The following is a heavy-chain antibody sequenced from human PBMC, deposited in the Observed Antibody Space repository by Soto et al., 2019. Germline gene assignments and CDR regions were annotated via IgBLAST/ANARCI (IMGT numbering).Heavy chain of an antibody. V-gene: IGHV4-39*01. CDR2: IYYSGST. D-gene: IGHD6-13*01. CDR1: GGSISSGGYY. J-gene: IGHJ5*02. CDR3: AAPARWYYFVYNWFDP. Sequence: SETLSLTCTVSGGSISSGGYYWSWIRQHPGKGLEWIGYIYYSGSTYYNPSLKSRVTISVDTSKNQFSLKLSSVTAADTAVYYCAAPARWYYFVYNWFDPWGQGTLVTVSS.